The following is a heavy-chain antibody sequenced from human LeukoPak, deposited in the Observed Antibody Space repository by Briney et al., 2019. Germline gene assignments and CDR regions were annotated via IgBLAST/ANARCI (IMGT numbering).Heavy chain of an antibody. CDR2: IYHSGST. D-gene: IGHD3-10*01. Sequence: SETLSLTCAVSGGSISSGGYSWSWIRQPPGKGLEGIGYIYHSGSTYYNPSLKSRVTISVDRSKNQFSLKLSSVTAADTAVYYCASSRDYYGSGSYPGWFDPWGQGTLVTVSS. V-gene: IGHV4-30-2*01. CDR1: GGSISSGGYS. J-gene: IGHJ5*02. CDR3: ASSRDYYGSGSYPGWFDP.